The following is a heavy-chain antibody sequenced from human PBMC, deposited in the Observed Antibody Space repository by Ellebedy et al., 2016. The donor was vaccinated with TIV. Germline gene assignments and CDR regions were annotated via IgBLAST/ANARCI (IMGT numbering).Heavy chain of an antibody. CDR3: ARAPLSGVLYGMDV. Sequence: AASVKVSCQASGYTFTNYYMNWVRQAPGQGLEWMGIINPGGGGTSYAQKFQCRVTMTRETSTSTVYMELSSLSSEDTALYYFARAPLSGVLYGMDVWGQGTTVTVSS. J-gene: IGHJ6*02. V-gene: IGHV1-46*01. CDR2: INPGGGGT. CDR1: GYTFTNYY. D-gene: IGHD3-16*02.